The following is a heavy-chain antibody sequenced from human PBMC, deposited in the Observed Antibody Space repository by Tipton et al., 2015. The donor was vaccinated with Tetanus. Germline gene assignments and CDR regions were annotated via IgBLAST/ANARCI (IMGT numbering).Heavy chain of an antibody. D-gene: IGHD6-19*01. Sequence: TLSLTCTVTGDSISSSSRYYWGWVRLAPGKGLEWIGSIYFRGDTYHSPSLKSRVTMSVDTSKNQFSLRLNSVTAADTAMYYCVRSSPIRVADKWGVDWFDPWGQGTLVTVSS. J-gene: IGHJ5*02. CDR2: IYFRGDT. CDR3: VRSSPIRVADKWGVDWFDP. V-gene: IGHV4-39*07. CDR1: GDSISSSSRYY.